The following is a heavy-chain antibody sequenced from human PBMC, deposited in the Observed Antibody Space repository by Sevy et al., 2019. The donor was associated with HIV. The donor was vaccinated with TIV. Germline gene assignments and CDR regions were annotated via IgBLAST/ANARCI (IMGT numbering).Heavy chain of an antibody. CDR1: GFTFSSYG. V-gene: IGHV3-30*18. CDR3: AKDEKGYSYGPAY. Sequence: GGSLRLSCAASGFTFSSYGMHWVRQAPGKGLEWVAVISYDGSNKYYADSVKGRFTISRDNSKNTLYLQMNSLRAEDTAEYYWAKDEKGYSYGPAYWGQGTLVTVSS. J-gene: IGHJ4*02. D-gene: IGHD5-18*01. CDR2: ISYDGSNK.